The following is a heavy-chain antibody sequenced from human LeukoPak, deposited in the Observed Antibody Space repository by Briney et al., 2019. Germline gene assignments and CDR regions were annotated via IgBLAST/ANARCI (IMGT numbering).Heavy chain of an antibody. V-gene: IGHV4-39*01. J-gene: IGHJ4*02. CDR3: ARRGAPGGRAYCSSTSCYKVPYYFDY. Sequence: SETLSLTCTVSGGSISSSSYYWGWIRQPPGKGLEWIGSIYYSGSTYYNPSLKSQVTISVDTSKNQFSLTLSSVTAADTAVYYCARRGAPGGRAYCSSTSCYKVPYYFDYWGQGTLVTVSS. CDR1: GGSISSSSYY. D-gene: IGHD2-2*02. CDR2: IYYSGST.